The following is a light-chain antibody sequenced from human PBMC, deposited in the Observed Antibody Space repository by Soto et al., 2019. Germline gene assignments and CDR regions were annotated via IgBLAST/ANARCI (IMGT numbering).Light chain of an antibody. CDR3: QQYNNWPPWT. CDR2: GAS. Sequence: EIVMTQSPATLSVSPGDRATLSCRASQSVNSNLAWYQQKPGQAPRLLIYGASTRATGIPARFSGSGSGTEVTLTISSLQSEDFAVYYCQQYNNWPPWTFGQGTKVEIK. CDR1: QSVNSN. V-gene: IGKV3-15*01. J-gene: IGKJ1*01.